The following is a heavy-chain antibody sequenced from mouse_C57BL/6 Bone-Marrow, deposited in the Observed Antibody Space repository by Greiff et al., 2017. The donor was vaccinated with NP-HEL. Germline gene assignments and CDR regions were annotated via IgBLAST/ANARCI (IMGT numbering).Heavy chain of an antibody. CDR2: IYPRSGNT. J-gene: IGHJ1*03. CDR3: ARSRPSNWDWYFDV. Sequence: QVQLQQSGAELARPGASVKLSCKASGYTFTSYGISWVKQRTGQGLEWIGEIYPRSGNTYYNEKFKGKATLTADKSSSTAYMELRSLTSEDSAVYFCARSRPSNWDWYFDVWGTGTTVTVSS. V-gene: IGHV1-81*01. D-gene: IGHD4-1*01. CDR1: GYTFTSYG.